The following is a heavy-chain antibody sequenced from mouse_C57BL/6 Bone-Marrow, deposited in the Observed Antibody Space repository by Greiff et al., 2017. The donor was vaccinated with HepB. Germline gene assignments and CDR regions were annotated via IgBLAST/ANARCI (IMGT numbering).Heavy chain of an antibody. CDR1: GFTFSSYA. Sequence: EVQVVESGGGLVKPGGSLKLSCAASGFTFSSYAMSWVRQTPEKRLEWVATISDGGSYTYYPDNVKGRFTISRDNAKNNLYLQMSHLKSEDTAMYYCARDYDGGAYWGQGTLVTVSA. J-gene: IGHJ3*01. V-gene: IGHV5-4*01. CDR3: ARDYDGGAY. D-gene: IGHD2-12*01. CDR2: ISDGGSYT.